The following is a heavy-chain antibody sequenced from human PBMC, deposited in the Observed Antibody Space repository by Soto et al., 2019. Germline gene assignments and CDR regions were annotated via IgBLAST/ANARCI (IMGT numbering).Heavy chain of an antibody. D-gene: IGHD3-10*01. V-gene: IGHV4-4*02. J-gene: IGHJ4*02. CDR3: ARRWGEGRVDY. Sequence: QVQLQESGPGLVKPSGTLSLTCAVSGGSISSSNWWSWVRQPPGKGLEWIGEIYNSGNTNYNPSLTSRVTMAVDQYSHQFSLTLSSVTAADTAVYYCARRWGEGRVDYWGQGTLVTVSS. CDR1: GGSISSSNW. CDR2: IYNSGNT.